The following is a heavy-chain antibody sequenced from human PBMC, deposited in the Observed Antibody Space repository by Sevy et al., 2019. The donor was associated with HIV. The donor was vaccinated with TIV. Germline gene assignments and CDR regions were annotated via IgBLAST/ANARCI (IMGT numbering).Heavy chain of an antibody. V-gene: IGHV3-74*01. CDR1: GFSFSRYF. CDR3: ARDTLGYGGNPSLDPDL. CDR2: INSDGSTT. D-gene: IGHD4-17*01. Sequence: GGSLRLSCTASGFSFSRYFMHWVRQAPGEGLVWVSRINSDGSTTNYADSVEGRFIVSRDNAKKTLYLELHSLRVEDTATYYCARDTLGYGGNPSLDPDLWGQGTLVTVSS. J-gene: IGHJ5*02.